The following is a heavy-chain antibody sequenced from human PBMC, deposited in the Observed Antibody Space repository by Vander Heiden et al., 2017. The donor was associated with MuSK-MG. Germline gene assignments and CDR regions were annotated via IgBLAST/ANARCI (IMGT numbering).Heavy chain of an antibody. Sequence: QLQLQESGPGLVKPSETLSPPCPVSGGSMSSSAYSSGWAPRPPGKGLEWIGRASYSGVTSYTPSPKTRVTISVDTSKNQFPLKLGSVTAADAAVYYCAVVVVTARRWFSGSGSHAFDIWGQGTMVTVSS. CDR1: GGSMSSSAYS. CDR2: ASYSGVT. J-gene: IGHJ3*02. CDR3: AVVVVTARRWFSGSGSHAFDI. V-gene: IGHV4-39*01. D-gene: IGHD2-21*02.